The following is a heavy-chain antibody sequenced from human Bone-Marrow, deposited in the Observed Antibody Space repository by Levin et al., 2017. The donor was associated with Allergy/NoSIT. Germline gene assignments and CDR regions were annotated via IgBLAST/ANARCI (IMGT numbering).Heavy chain of an antibody. CDR1: GFTFSRYG. CDR3: ARGVADNWNDVDFDY. CDR2: MSYDGTNK. Sequence: GGSLRLSCAASGFTFSRYGMHWVRQAPGKGLEWVTVMSYDGTNKYYADSVKGRFSISRDNSKNTLFLQMNSLRAEDTAVYYCARGVADNWNDVDFDYWGQGTLVIVSS. J-gene: IGHJ4*02. D-gene: IGHD1-1*01. V-gene: IGHV3-33*01.